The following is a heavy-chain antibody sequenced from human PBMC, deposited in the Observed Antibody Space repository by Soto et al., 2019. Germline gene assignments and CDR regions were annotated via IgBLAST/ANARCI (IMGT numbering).Heavy chain of an antibody. CDR3: ARSYDYVWGTGYYFDY. D-gene: IGHD3-16*01. CDR2: IYYSGST. J-gene: IGHJ4*02. CDR1: GGSVSSYY. V-gene: IGHV4-59*02. Sequence: PSETLSLTCTVSGGSVSSYYWSWIRQSPGKGLEWIGYIYYSGSTKYKPSLKSRVTISVDTSKNQFSLKLSSVTAADTAVYYCARSYDYVWGTGYYFDYWGQGTLVTVSS.